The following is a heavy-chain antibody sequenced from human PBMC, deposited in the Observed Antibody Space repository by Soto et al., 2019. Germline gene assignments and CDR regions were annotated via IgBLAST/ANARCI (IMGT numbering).Heavy chain of an antibody. D-gene: IGHD1-7*01. CDR3: AKDRVGGTFYTPLGF. J-gene: IGHJ4*02. V-gene: IGHV3-30*18. CDR1: GFNFDNYG. Sequence: QPGWSLRLSCQSSGFNFDNYGMHWVRQAPGKGLEWVAVITYDGSFQYYADSVKGRFTISRDNSKNTLFLHLNTLKPEDTAVYHCAKDRVGGTFYTPLGFWGQGTLVTVSS. CDR2: ITYDGSFQ.